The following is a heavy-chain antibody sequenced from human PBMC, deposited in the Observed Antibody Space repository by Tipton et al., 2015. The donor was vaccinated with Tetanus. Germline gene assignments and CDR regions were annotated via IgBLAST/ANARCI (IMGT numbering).Heavy chain of an antibody. V-gene: IGHV4-59*02. CDR1: GDSGSRHY. CDR3: ARGLIDDFLGSRIYFDS. Sequence: TLSLTCSVSGDSGSRHYWSWIRQPPGKALEWIGDIFYSGNSISNPSFRSRVTMSVDTSRTLFSLTLIAVTAADTAVHFCARGLIDDFLGSRIYFDSWGPGTLVTVSS. CDR2: IFYSGNS. D-gene: IGHD2-8*01. J-gene: IGHJ4*02.